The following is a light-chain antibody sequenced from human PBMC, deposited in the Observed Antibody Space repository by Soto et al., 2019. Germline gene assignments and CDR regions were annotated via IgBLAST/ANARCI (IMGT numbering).Light chain of an antibody. CDR1: GSNIGAGYD. J-gene: IGLJ1*01. V-gene: IGLV1-40*01. CDR3: QSYDSTLSARYV. CDR2: ANI. Sequence: QSVLTQPPSVSGAQAQRVTISCTGSGSNIGAGYDVHWYQQRPGAAPKLLIPANINRPSGVPDRFSGSKSGTSASLAITGLQADDEGDYYCQSYDSTLSARYVFGTGTKLTVL.